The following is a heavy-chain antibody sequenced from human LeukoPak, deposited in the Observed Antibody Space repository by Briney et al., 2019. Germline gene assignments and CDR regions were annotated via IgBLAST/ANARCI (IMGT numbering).Heavy chain of an antibody. CDR2: IYYSGST. J-gene: IGHJ4*02. CDR1: GGSISSGDYY. V-gene: IGHV4-30-4*01. D-gene: IGHD2-21*02. Sequence: SQTLSLTCTVSGGSISSGDYYWSWIRQPPGKGLEWIGYIYYSGSTYYNPSLKSRVTISVDTSKNQFSLKLSSVTAADTAVYYCARVRGVVVTAIHFDYWGQGTLVTVSS. CDR3: ARVRGVVVTAIHFDY.